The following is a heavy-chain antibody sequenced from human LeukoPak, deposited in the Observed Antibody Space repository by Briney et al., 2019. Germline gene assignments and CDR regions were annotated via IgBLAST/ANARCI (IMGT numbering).Heavy chain of an antibody. D-gene: IGHD2-2*02. V-gene: IGHV4-59*08. CDR3: ARHARNILNAYDM. CDR1: GGSIFSYY. CDR2: IYYSGST. J-gene: IGHJ3*02. Sequence: SETLSLTCTVSGGSIFSYYWSWIRQPPGKGLEWIAYIYYSGSTKYNPSLKSRVTISVDTSKNQFSLKVNFVPAADTAVYYCARHARNILNAYDMWGQGTIVTVSS.